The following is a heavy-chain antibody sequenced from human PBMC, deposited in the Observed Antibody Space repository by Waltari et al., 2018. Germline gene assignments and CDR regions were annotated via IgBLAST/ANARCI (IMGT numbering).Heavy chain of an antibody. J-gene: IGHJ3*02. D-gene: IGHD6-19*01. CDR1: GGTFSSYD. V-gene: IGHV1-69*01. CDR3: ATVGIAVAVGAFDI. CDR2: IIPIFGTA. Sequence: QEQLVQSGAEVKKPGSSVKVSCKASGGTFSSYDISWVRQAPGQGLEWMGGIIPIFGTANYAQKFQGRVTITADESTSTAYMELSSLRSEDTAVYYCATVGIAVAVGAFDIWGQGTMVTVSS.